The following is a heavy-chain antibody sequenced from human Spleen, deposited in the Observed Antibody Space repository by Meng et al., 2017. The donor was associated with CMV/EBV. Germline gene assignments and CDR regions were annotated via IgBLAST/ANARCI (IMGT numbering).Heavy chain of an antibody. Sequence: QVQLQWSGPGLVKPSQTLSLTCTVSGGSISSGSYYWSWIRQPAGKGLEWIGRIYTSGSTNYNPSLKSRVTISVDTSKNQFSLKLSSVTAADTAVYYCASHGGFPGYFDLWGRGTLVTVSS. J-gene: IGHJ2*01. V-gene: IGHV4-61*02. CDR2: IYTSGST. D-gene: IGHD3-16*01. CDR3: ASHGGFPGYFDL. CDR1: GGSISSGSYY.